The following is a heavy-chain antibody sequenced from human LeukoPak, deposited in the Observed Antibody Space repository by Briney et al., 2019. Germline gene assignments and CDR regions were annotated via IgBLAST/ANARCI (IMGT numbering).Heavy chain of an antibody. V-gene: IGHV4-34*01. Sequence: SETLSLTCGVYGGTFSAYYWSWIRQPPGKGLEWIASIYYSGSTYYNPSLKSRVTISVDTSKNQFSLKLSSVTAADTAVYYCARDLTAGNWYFDLWGRGTVVTVSS. CDR3: ARDLTAGNWYFDL. J-gene: IGHJ2*01. CDR2: IYYSGST. D-gene: IGHD3-9*01. CDR1: GGTFSAYY.